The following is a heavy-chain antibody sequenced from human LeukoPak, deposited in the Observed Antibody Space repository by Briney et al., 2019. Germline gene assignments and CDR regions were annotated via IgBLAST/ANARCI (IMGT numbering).Heavy chain of an antibody. V-gene: IGHV3-66*01. D-gene: IGHD5-12*01. Sequence: GGSLTLSCAVSGFTVSTNYMSWVRQAPGMGPEWVSVLYSGGTIFYADSVKGRFTISRDNSKNTLYLQLNNLRAEDTALYYCARGGGYSHAFDVWGQGTTVTVSS. J-gene: IGHJ3*01. CDR2: LYSGGTI. CDR3: ARGGGYSHAFDV. CDR1: GFTVSTNY.